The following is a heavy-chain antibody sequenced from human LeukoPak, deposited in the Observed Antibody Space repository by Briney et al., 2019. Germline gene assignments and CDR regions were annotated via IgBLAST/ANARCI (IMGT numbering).Heavy chain of an antibody. CDR3: AKWKYSNSGIDDY. V-gene: IGHV3-23*01. CDR1: GFTFSSYA. Sequence: PGGSLRLSCAATGFTFSSYAMSWVRQVPGKGLEWVSVISGSGDNTYYADSVKGRFTISRDNSKNMLYLQMNSLRAEDTVVYYCAKWKYSNSGIDDYWGQGTLVTVSS. CDR2: ISGSGDNT. D-gene: IGHD6-6*01. J-gene: IGHJ4*02.